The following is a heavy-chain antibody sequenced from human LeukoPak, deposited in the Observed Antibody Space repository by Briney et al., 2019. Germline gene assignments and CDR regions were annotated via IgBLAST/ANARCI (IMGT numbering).Heavy chain of an antibody. Sequence: PGGSLRLSCAASGFTFNNYAMSWVRQAPGKGLEWVSGLTATGGITSYAGSVKGRFTISRDNSKSTLHLQMNSLRAEDTAVYYCAKNEVALGGFLDYWGQGTLVTVSS. J-gene: IGHJ4*02. D-gene: IGHD1-26*01. CDR2: LTATGGIT. CDR1: GFTFNNYA. V-gene: IGHV3-23*01. CDR3: AKNEVALGGFLDY.